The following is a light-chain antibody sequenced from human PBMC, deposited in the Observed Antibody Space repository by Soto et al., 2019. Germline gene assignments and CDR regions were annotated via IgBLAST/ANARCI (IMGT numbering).Light chain of an antibody. CDR2: ATS. CDR1: QSISSY. J-gene: IGKJ2*01. Sequence: DIQMTQSPSSLSASVGDRVTITCRASQSISSYLNWYQQKPGKAPKLLIYATSSWQTGVPSRFSGSGSGTDFTLTISSLQPEDFATYFCQQSYGIPNTFGQGTKLEIK. V-gene: IGKV1-39*01. CDR3: QQSYGIPNT.